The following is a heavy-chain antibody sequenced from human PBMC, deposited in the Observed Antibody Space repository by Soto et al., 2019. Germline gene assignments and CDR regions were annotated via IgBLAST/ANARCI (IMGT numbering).Heavy chain of an antibody. V-gene: IGHV3-30-3*01. Sequence: QVQLVESGGGVVQPGRSLRLSCAASGFTFNFFAMHWVCQAPGKGLEWVAAVSKDGSNTYYADSVKGRFTISRDNPKNTLYLQMNSLRVEDTAVYYCARDIWWEPGVDAFHIWGQGTMVTVSP. CDR3: ARDIWWEPGVDAFHI. CDR2: VSKDGSNT. D-gene: IGHD1-26*01. CDR1: GFTFNFFA. J-gene: IGHJ3*02.